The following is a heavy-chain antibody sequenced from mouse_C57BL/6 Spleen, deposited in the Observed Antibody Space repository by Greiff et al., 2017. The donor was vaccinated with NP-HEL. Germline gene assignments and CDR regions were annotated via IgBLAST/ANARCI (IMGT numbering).Heavy chain of an antibody. V-gene: IGHV1-69*01. CDR1: GYTFTSYW. CDR2: IDPSDSYT. Sequence: VQLQQSGAELVMPGASVKLSCKASGYTFTSYWMHWVKQRPGQGLEWIGEIDPSDSYTNYNQKFKGKSTLTVDKSSSTAYMQLSSLTSEDSAVYYCASSTTAQRGFAYWGQGTLVTVSA. CDR3: ASSTTAQRGFAY. D-gene: IGHD1-2*01. J-gene: IGHJ3*01.